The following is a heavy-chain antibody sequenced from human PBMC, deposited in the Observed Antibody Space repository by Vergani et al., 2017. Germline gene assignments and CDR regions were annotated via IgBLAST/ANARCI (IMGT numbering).Heavy chain of an antibody. CDR2: INHSGST. CDR1: GGSFSGYY. D-gene: IGHD2-15*01. CDR3: ARLGYCSGGSCKKLGWFDP. V-gene: IGHV4-34*01. Sequence: QVQLQQWGAGLLKPSETLSLTCAVYGGSFSGYYWSWIRQPPGKGLEWIGEINHSGSTNYSPSFQGHVTISADKSISTAYLQWSSLKASDTAMYYCARLGYCSGGSCKKLGWFDPWGQGTLVTVSS. J-gene: IGHJ5*02.